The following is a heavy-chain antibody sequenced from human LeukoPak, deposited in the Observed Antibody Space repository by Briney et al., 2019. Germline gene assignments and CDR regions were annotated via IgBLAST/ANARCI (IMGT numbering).Heavy chain of an antibody. CDR1: GGSFSGYY. J-gene: IGHJ6*03. V-gene: IGHV4-34*01. CDR3: ARRAGFGESPYMDV. CDR2: INHSGST. Sequence: SETLSLTCAVYGGSFSGYYWSWIRQPPGKGLEWIGEINHSGSTNYNPSLKSRVTISVDTSKNQFSLKLSSVTAADTAVYYCARRAGFGESPYMDVWGKGTTVTISS. D-gene: IGHD3-10*01.